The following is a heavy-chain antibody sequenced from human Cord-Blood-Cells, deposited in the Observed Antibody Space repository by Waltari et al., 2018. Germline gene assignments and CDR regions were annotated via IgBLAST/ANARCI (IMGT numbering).Heavy chain of an antibody. D-gene: IGHD5-18*01. CDR3: ARRVYSYGYFGY. V-gene: IGHV4-39*01. CDR2: VYYRGST. Sequence: QLQLQESGPGLVKPSETLSLTCTVPGGSISSSSYSWGWIRPPPGKGLAGIGRVYYRGSTCYNPSLKSRDTISVVTSKNQFSLKLVCVTAADPAVYYCARRVYSYGYFGYWGQGTLVTVSS. CDR1: GGSISSSSYS. J-gene: IGHJ4*02.